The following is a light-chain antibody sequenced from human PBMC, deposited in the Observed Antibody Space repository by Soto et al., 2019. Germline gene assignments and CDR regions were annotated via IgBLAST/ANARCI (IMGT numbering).Light chain of an antibody. J-gene: IGKJ5*01. CDR3: QQYGGSPIT. CDR2: AAS. CDR1: QSVSSY. V-gene: IGKV3-20*01. Sequence: DIVLTQSPATLSLSPGERATLSCRASQSVSSYLAWYQQKPGQAPRLLIYAASNRATGIPARFSGSGSGTDFTLTISRLEPEDFALYYCQQYGGSPITFGLGTRLEIK.